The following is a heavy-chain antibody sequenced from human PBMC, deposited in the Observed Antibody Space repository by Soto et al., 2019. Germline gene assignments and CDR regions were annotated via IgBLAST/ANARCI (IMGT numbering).Heavy chain of an antibody. CDR1: GGSISSYY. D-gene: IGHD3-3*01. V-gene: IGHV4-59*01. Sequence: SETLSLTCTVSGGSISSYYWSWIRQPPGKGLEWIGYIYYSGSTNYNPSLKSRVTISVDTPKNQFSLKLSSVTAADTAVYYCARDGVVTKALDYWGQGTLVTVS. CDR2: IYYSGST. CDR3: ARDGVVTKALDY. J-gene: IGHJ4*02.